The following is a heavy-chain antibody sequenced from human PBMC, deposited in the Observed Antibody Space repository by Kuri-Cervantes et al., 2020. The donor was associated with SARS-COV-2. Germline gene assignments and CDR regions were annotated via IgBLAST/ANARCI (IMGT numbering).Heavy chain of an antibody. CDR1: GGSISSYY. Sequence: GSLRLSCTVSGGSISSYYWSWIRQPPGKGLEWIGYIYYSVSTNYNPSLKSRVTISVDTSKNQFSLKLSSVTAADTAVYYCASLRTGEGPLLDYLGQGTLVTVSS. J-gene: IGHJ4*02. CDR3: ASLRTGEGPLLDY. D-gene: IGHD7-27*01. CDR2: IYYSVST. V-gene: IGHV4-59*12.